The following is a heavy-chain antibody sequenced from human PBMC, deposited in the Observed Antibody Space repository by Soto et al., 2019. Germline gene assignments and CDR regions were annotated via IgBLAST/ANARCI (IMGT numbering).Heavy chain of an antibody. V-gene: IGHV4-61*01. D-gene: IGHD3-22*01. Sequence: PSETLSLTCTVSGGSVSSGSYYWSWIRQPPGKGLEWIGYIYYSGSTNYNPSLKSRVTISVDTSKNQFSLKLSSVTAADTAVYYCERVSYHYDSSGYYSTSPGPGPIDYWGQGTLVTVSS. CDR1: GGSVSSGSYY. J-gene: IGHJ4*02. CDR2: IYYSGST. CDR3: ERVSYHYDSSGYYSTSPGPGPIDY.